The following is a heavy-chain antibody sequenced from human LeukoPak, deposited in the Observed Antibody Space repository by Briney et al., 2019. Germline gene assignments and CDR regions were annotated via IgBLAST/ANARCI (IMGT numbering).Heavy chain of an antibody. CDR1: GFTLSDYA. J-gene: IGHJ4*02. CDR3: ARDWMGSTRLAGDC. V-gene: IGHV3-33*01. Sequence: GRSLSLSCAASGFTLSDYAVHWVRQAPGKELEWVAMIWYDGSNIYYADSVKGRFTISRDNSKNTVSLQMNSLRVEDTAVYYCARDWMGSTRLAGDCWGQGTLVTVSS. D-gene: IGHD2/OR15-2a*01. CDR2: IWYDGSNI.